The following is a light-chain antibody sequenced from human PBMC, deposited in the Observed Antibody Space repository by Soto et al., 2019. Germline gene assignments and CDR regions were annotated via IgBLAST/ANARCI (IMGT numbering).Light chain of an antibody. CDR3: KQFYSGHVN. J-gene: IGKJ5*01. Sequence: DIQISPSTSALSASVGDRVTIACRASQSIKNSLNWYQQKPGGAPNLLIYSEYSLHIGVQSRFTGSKSGQEFTITITGLQHEDFATYYCKQFYSGHVNSGQGTRREIK. V-gene: IGKV1-39*01. CDR1: QSIKNS. CDR2: SEY.